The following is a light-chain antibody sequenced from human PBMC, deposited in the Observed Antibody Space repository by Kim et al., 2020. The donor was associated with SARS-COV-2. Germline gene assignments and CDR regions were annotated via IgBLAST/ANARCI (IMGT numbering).Light chain of an antibody. CDR1: SSDGGGYNY. Sequence: GQSVTISCTGTSSDGGGYNYVSWYQQHPGKAPKLMIYEVSKRPSGVPDRFSGSKSGNTASLTVSGLQAEDEADYYCSSYAGSNNWVFGGGTQLTVL. J-gene: IGLJ3*02. CDR2: EVS. CDR3: SSYAGSNNWV. V-gene: IGLV2-8*01.